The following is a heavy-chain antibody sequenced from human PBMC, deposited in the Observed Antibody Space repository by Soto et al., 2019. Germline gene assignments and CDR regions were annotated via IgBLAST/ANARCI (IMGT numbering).Heavy chain of an antibody. D-gene: IGHD6-19*01. V-gene: IGHV4-34*01. CDR3: ARARGIAVARRWFDP. Sequence: QVQLQQWGAGLLKPSETLSLTCAVYGVSFSGYYWSWIRQPPGKGLEWIGEINHSGSTNYNPSLKSRVTISVDTSKHQFSLKLSSVTAADTAVYYCARARGIAVARRWFDPWGQGTLVTVSP. CDR2: INHSGST. CDR1: GVSFSGYY. J-gene: IGHJ5*02.